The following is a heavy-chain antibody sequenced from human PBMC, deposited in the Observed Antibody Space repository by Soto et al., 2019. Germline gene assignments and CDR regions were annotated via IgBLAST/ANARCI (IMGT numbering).Heavy chain of an antibody. V-gene: IGHV3-30*18. CDR1: GFTFSSYG. CDR2: ISYDGSNK. Sequence: QVQLVESGGGVVQPGRSLRLSCAASGFTFSSYGMHWVRQAPGKGLEWVAVISYDGSNKYYADSVKGRFTISRDNSKNTWYLKMNSLRAEDTAVYYCAKGMARYNWNDVGAFDIWGQGTMVTVSS. D-gene: IGHD1-1*01. CDR3: AKGMARYNWNDVGAFDI. J-gene: IGHJ3*02.